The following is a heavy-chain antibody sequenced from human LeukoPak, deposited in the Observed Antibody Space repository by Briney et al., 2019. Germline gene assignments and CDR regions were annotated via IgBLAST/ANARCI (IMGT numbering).Heavy chain of an antibody. J-gene: IGHJ4*02. CDR2: ISNSGDRT. Sequence: GGSLRLSCAASGFTFSSYAMNWVRQAPGKGLEWVSTISNSGDRTYYADSVKGRFTISRDNSKNTLYLQMNSLRAGDTAVYYCAKPNYWGCIDYWGQGTLVTVSS. V-gene: IGHV3-23*01. CDR3: AKPNYWGCIDY. D-gene: IGHD2-8*02. CDR1: GFTFSSYA.